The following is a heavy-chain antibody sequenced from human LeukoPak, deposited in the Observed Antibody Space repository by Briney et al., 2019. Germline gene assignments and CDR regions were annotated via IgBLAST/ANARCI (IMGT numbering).Heavy chain of an antibody. V-gene: IGHV3-23*01. D-gene: IGHD6-13*01. CDR3: AGSTSQSSSPPLDY. CDR2: ISGSGGST. CDR1: GFTFSSYA. J-gene: IGHJ4*02. Sequence: GGSLRLSCAASGFTFSSYAMSWVRQAPGKGLEWVSAISGSGGSTYYAGSVKGRFTISRDNSKNTLYLQMNSLRAEDTAVYYCAGSTSQSSSPPLDYWGQGTLVTVSS.